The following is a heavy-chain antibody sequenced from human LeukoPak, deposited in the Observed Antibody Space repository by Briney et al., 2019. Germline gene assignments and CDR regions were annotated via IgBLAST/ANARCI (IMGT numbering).Heavy chain of an antibody. CDR2: VKSEGSVT. J-gene: IGHJ4*02. CDR1: GFTFSSYW. D-gene: IGHD1-20*01. V-gene: IGHV3-74*01. CDR3: AMFSYLSGTTIS. Sequence: GXXRLSCAASGFTFSSYWMHWVRQAPGKGLVWVSRVKSEGSVTNYADSVKGRFTISRDNAKNTLYLQMNSLRAEDTAVYYCAMFSYLSGTTISWGQGTLVTVSS.